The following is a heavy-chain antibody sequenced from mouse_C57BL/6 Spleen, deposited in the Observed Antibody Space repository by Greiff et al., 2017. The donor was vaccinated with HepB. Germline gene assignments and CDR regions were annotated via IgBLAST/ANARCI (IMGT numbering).Heavy chain of an antibody. Sequence: EVMLVESGEGLVKPGGSLKLSCAASGFTFSSYAMSWVRQTPEKRLEWVAYISSGGDYIYYADTVKGRFTISRDNARNTLYLQMSSLKSEDTAMYYCTREGSKRTWFAYWGQGTLVTVSA. V-gene: IGHV5-9-1*02. CDR3: TREGSKRTWFAY. CDR2: ISSGGDYI. D-gene: IGHD2-5*01. CDR1: GFTFSSYA. J-gene: IGHJ3*01.